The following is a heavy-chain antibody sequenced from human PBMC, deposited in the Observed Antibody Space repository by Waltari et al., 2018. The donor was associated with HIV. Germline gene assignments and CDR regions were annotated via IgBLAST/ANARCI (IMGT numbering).Heavy chain of an antibody. V-gene: IGHV3-48*01. CDR3: ARHKEGEGYNYWIYYYYYGMDV. CDR2: ISSSSSTI. Sequence: EVQLVESGGGLVQPGGSLRLSCAASGFTFSSYSMNWVRQAPGKGLEWVSYISSSSSTIYYADSVKGRFTSSRDNGKNSLYLQMNSLRAEDTAVYYCARHKEGEGYNYWIYYYYYGMDVWGQGTTVTVSS. J-gene: IGHJ6*02. CDR1: GFTFSSYS. D-gene: IGHD5-18*01.